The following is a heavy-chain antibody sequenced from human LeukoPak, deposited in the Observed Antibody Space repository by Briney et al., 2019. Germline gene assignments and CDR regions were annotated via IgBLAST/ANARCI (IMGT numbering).Heavy chain of an antibody. CDR3: AKTSRVNSAYDSPFDY. CDR1: GGSITGYH. J-gene: IGHJ4*02. CDR2: IYSSETT. D-gene: IGHD5-12*01. Sequence: SETLSLTCTVSGGSITGYHWSWIRQPPGKGLEWIGYIYSSETTNYKPSLKSRVTISADTSKNQFSLKLTSVTAADTAIYYCAKTSRVNSAYDSPFDYWGQGTLVTVSS. V-gene: IGHV4-4*08.